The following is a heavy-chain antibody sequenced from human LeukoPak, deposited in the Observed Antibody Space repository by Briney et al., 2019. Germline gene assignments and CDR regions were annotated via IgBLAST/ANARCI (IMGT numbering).Heavy chain of an antibody. CDR2: ISAYNGNT. D-gene: IGHD2-2*01. Sequence: ASVKVSCKASGYTFTSYGTSWVRQAPGQWLEWMGWISAYNGNTNYAQKLQGRVTMTTDTSTSTAYMELRSLRSDDTAVYYCAATTNKDIVVVEDAFDNWGQGTMVTVSS. V-gene: IGHV1-18*01. CDR1: GYTFTSYG. CDR3: AATTNKDIVVVEDAFDN. J-gene: IGHJ3*02.